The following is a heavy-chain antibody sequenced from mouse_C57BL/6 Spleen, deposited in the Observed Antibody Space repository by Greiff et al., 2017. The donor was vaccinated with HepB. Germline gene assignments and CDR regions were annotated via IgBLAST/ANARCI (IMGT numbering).Heavy chain of an antibody. CDR1: GYSITSGYD. CDR2: ISYSGST. V-gene: IGHV3-1*01. CDR3: ARGDSSGYLFAY. Sequence: DVQLQESGPGMVKPSQSLSLTCTVTGYSITSGYDWHWIRHFPGNKLEWMGYISYSGSTNYNPSLKSRISITHDTSKNHFFLKLNSVTTEDTATYYCARGDSSGYLFAYWGQGTLVTVSA. J-gene: IGHJ3*01. D-gene: IGHD3-2*02.